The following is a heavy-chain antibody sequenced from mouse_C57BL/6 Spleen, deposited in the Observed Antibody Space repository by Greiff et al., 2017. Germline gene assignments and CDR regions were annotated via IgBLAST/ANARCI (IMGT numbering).Heavy chain of an antibody. V-gene: IGHV1-80*01. J-gene: IGHJ3*01. Sequence: QVQLQQSGAELVKPGASVKISCKASGYAFSSYWMNWVKQRPGKGLEWIGQIYPGDGDTNYNGKFKGKATLTADKSSSTAYMQLSSLTSEDSAVYFCARRGRDGYCFAYWGQGTLVTVSA. CDR1: GYAFSSYW. D-gene: IGHD2-3*01. CDR3: ARRGRDGYCFAY. CDR2: IYPGDGDT.